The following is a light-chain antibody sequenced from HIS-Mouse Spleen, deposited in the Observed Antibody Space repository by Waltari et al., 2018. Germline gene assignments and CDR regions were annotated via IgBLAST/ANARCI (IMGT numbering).Light chain of an antibody. Sequence: QSALTQPASVSGSPGQSNTIPCTGTSSDVGSYNLFSWYQQHPGKAPKLMIYEGSKRPSGVSNRFSGSKSGNTASLTISGLQAEDEADYYCCSYAGSSTWVFGGGTKLTVL. J-gene: IGLJ3*02. CDR2: EGS. V-gene: IGLV2-23*01. CDR1: SSDVGSYNL. CDR3: CSYAGSSTWV.